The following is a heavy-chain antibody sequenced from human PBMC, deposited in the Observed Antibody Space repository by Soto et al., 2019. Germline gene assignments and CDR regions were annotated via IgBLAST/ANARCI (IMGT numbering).Heavy chain of an antibody. CDR2: MNNGGGT. V-gene: IGHV1-2*02. J-gene: IGHJ4*02. D-gene: IGHD6-13*01. Sequence: WASVKVSCKASQYTFSNYYLHWVRQAPGQRPEWMGWMNNGGGTIYAQEFQGRLTMTRDTSITTAEDTAVYYCARDSIAEVGVPFDHWGQGTMVTVSS. CDR1: QYTFSNYY. CDR3: VPFDH.